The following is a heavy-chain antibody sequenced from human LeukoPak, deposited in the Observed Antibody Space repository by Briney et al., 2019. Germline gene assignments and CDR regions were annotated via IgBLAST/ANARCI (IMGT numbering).Heavy chain of an antibody. CDR2: VLFDGSDQ. CDR3: ARVSKPGWYDYYYMDV. Sequence: GGSLRLSCAASGFNFNTYAMKWVRQAPAKGLEWLAVVLFDGSDQYYADSVQGRFTISRDNSQNTLYLQMDILRVEDTAAYYCARVSKPGWYDYYYMDVWGKGTTVTVSS. J-gene: IGHJ6*03. V-gene: IGHV3-30*04. CDR1: GFNFNTYA. D-gene: IGHD2/OR15-2a*01.